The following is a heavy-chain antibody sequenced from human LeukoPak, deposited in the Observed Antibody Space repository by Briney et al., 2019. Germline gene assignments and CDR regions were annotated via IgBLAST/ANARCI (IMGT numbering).Heavy chain of an antibody. CDR2: IYYSGST. D-gene: IGHD1-26*01. CDR1: GGSISSSSYY. CDR3: ARGNGGRKKVYYYYYMDV. V-gene: IGHV4-39*07. Sequence: PSETLSLTCTVSGGSISSSSYYWGWIRQPPGKGLEWIGSIYYSGSTYYNPSLKSRVTISVDTSKNQFSLKLSSVTAADTAVYYCARGNGGRKKVYYYYYMDVWGKGTTVTVSS. J-gene: IGHJ6*03.